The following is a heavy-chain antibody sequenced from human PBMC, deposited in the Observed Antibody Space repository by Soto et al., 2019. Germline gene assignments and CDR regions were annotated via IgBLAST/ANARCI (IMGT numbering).Heavy chain of an antibody. V-gene: IGHV3-11*01. D-gene: IGHD6-6*01. Sequence: QVQLVESGGGLVKPGGSLRLSCAASGFAFSDYYMSWIRQAPRKGLEWISYISSSGNTIYYADSMKGRFTISRDNAKNSLYLQMNSLRADETVVYYCARASSDWFDPWGQGTLVTVSS. CDR3: ARASSDWFDP. J-gene: IGHJ5*02. CDR2: ISSSGNTI. CDR1: GFAFSDYY.